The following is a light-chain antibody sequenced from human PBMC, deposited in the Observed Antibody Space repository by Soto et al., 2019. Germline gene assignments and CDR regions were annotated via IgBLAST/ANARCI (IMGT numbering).Light chain of an antibody. CDR2: TAS. V-gene: IGKV1-27*01. CDR1: QGISNY. CDR3: QNYNSAPQLT. J-gene: IGKJ4*01. Sequence: DIQMTQSPSSLSASVGDRVTITCRASQGISNYLAWYQQKPGKVPKLLIYTASTLQSGVPSRFSGSGSGTDLTHTISSLQPEDVATYYCQNYNSAPQLTFGGGTKVEIK.